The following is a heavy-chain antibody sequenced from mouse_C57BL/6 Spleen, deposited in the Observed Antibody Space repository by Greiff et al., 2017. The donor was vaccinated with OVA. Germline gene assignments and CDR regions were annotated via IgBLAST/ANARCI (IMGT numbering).Heavy chain of an antibody. CDR3: ARVNSSGYDY. V-gene: IGHV1-82*01. CDR2: IYPGDGDT. CDR1: GYAFSSSR. J-gene: IGHJ2*01. Sequence: VQVVESGPELVKPGASVKISCKASGYAFSSSRMNWVKQRPGKGLEWIGRIYPGDGDTNYNGKFKGKATLTADKSSSTAYMQRSSLTSEDSAVYCCARVNSSGYDYWGQGTTLTVSS. D-gene: IGHD3-2*02.